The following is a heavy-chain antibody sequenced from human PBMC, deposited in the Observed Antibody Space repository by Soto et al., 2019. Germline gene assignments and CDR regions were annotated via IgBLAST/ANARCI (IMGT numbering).Heavy chain of an antibody. V-gene: IGHV5-10-1*01. CDR1: GYIFTNYW. Sequence: GESLKISCKGSGYIFTNYWISWVRQMPGKGLEWMGRIDPSESYTTYSPSFQGHVTISAGKSITTAYLQWSSLKASDTAMYYCARLRSTYSDYEPWGQGTLVTVSS. CDR3: ARLRSTYSDYEP. D-gene: IGHD4-17*01. J-gene: IGHJ5*02. CDR2: IDPSESYT.